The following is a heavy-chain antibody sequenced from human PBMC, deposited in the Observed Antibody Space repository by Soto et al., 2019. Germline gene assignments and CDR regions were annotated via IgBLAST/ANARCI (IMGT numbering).Heavy chain of an antibody. J-gene: IGHJ2*01. CDR2: INSDGSST. CDR3: ARGGSLNWYFDL. CDR1: GFTFSRYW. D-gene: IGHD1-26*01. Sequence: EVQLVESGGGLVQPGGSLRLSCAASGFTFSRYWMHWVRQAPGKGLVWVSRINSDGSSTSYADSVKGRFNISRDNAENTLYLQMNSLRAEDTAVYYCARGGSLNWYFDLWGRGTLVTVSS. V-gene: IGHV3-74*01.